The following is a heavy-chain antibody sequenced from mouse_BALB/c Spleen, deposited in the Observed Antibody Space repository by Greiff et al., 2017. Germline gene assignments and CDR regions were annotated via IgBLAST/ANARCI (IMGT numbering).Heavy chain of an antibody. CDR1: GFTFSDYY. V-gene: IGHV5-4*02. D-gene: IGHD6-5*01. Sequence: EVHLVESGGGLVKPGGSLKLSCAASGFTFSDYYMYWVRQTPEKRLEWVATISDGGSYTYYPDSVKGRFTISRDNAKNNLYLQMSSLKSEDTAMYYCARDRGLYYYAMDYWGQGTSVTVSS. CDR2: ISDGGSYT. J-gene: IGHJ4*01. CDR3: ARDRGLYYYAMDY.